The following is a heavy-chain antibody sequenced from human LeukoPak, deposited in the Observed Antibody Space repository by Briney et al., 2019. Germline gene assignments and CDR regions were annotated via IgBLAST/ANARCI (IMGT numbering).Heavy chain of an antibody. D-gene: IGHD3-10*01. CDR1: GFTFSSYG. Sequence: GGSLRLSCAASGFTFSSYGMHWVRQAPGKGLEWVAVISYDGSNKYYADSVKGRFTISRDNSKNTLYLQMNSLRAEDTAVYYCAKGAHYYGSGSHYSGAFDIWGQGTMVTVSS. V-gene: IGHV3-30*18. CDR3: AKGAHYYGSGSHYSGAFDI. CDR2: ISYDGSNK. J-gene: IGHJ3*02.